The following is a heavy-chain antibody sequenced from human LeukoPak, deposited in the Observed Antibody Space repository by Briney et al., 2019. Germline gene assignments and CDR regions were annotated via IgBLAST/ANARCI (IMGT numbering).Heavy chain of an antibody. CDR1: GFIFSIYS. CDR2: IRSSSSYI. Sequence: GGCLRLSCAASGFIFSIYSMNWVRHAPGKGLEWVSSIRSSSSYIYYADSVKGRFPISKDNAKNSLYRQMNRLRTEDTAVCHCASLRLWALFWGQGTLVTVSS. D-gene: IGHD5-18*01. V-gene: IGHV3-21*01. CDR3: ASLRLWALF. J-gene: IGHJ4*02.